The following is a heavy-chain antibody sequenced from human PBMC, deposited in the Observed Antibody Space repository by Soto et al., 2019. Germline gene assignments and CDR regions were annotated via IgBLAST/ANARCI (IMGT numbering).Heavy chain of an antibody. D-gene: IGHD3-22*01. J-gene: IGHJ4*02. CDR2: IYYSGTT. Sequence: SETLSLTCTVSCGSISSADFFWTWLRQPPGKGLEWLGYIYYSGTTYYNPSLKGRLIISVDRSKNQFSLKLSSVTAADTAVCYCARMTSSGYHKPIDYWGQGTLVTVSS. V-gene: IGHV4-30-4*01. CDR1: CGSISSADFF. CDR3: ARMTSSGYHKPIDY.